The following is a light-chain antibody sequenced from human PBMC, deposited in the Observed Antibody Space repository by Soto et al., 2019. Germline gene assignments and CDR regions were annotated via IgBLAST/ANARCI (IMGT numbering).Light chain of an antibody. CDR3: QSYDSSLSGLYV. Sequence: QSVLTQPPSVSGAPGQRVTISCTGSSSNIGAGYDVHWYQQLPGTAPKLLIYGNNNRPSGVPDRFSGSKSGTSASLAITGLQAEDEADYYGQSYDSSLSGLYVFGTGTKVTVL. V-gene: IGLV1-40*01. CDR2: GNN. J-gene: IGLJ1*01. CDR1: SSNIGAGYD.